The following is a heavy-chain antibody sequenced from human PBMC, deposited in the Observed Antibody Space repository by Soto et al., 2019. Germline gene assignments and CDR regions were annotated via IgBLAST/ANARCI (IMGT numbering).Heavy chain of an antibody. Sequence: QVQLVQSGAEGKKPGASVKVSCKASGYTFTSYDINWVRQATGQGLEWMGWMNPNSGNTGYAQKFQGSVTMTRNTTISTAYMELSSLRSEDTAVYYCARGINYYDSGDDAFDIWGQGTMVTVSS. J-gene: IGHJ3*02. CDR2: MNPNSGNT. CDR3: ARGINYYDSGDDAFDI. V-gene: IGHV1-8*01. D-gene: IGHD3-10*01. CDR1: GYTFTSYD.